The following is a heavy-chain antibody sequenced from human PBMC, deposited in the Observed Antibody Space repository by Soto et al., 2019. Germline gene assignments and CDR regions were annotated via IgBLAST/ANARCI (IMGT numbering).Heavy chain of an antibody. CDR3: ASNKLWLGELQFDY. Sequence: SETLSLTCAVYGGSFSGYYWSWIRQPPGKGLEWIGEINHSGSTNYNPSLKSRVTISVDTPKNQFSLKLSSVTAADTAVYYCASNKLWLGELQFDYWGQGTLVTVSS. D-gene: IGHD3-10*01. V-gene: IGHV4-34*01. J-gene: IGHJ4*02. CDR2: INHSGST. CDR1: GGSFSGYY.